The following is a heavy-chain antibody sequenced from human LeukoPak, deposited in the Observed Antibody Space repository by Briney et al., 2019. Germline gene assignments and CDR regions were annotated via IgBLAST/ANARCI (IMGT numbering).Heavy chain of an antibody. V-gene: IGHV3-23*01. J-gene: IGHJ4*02. CDR2: ISGSGGST. CDR3: AKGSDYGSGSFYKYDYFDY. Sequence: PGGSLRLSCAASGFTFSSYAMSWVRQAPGKGLEWVSGISGSGGSTYYADSVKGRFTISRDSSKNTVYLQMNSLRVDETAVYYCAKGSDYGSGSFYKYDYFDYWGQGTLVTVSS. CDR1: GFTFSSYA. D-gene: IGHD3-10*01.